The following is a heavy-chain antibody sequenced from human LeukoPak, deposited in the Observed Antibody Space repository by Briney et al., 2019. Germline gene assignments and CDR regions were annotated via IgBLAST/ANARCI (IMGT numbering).Heavy chain of an antibody. CDR3: ASQGWGSGSYRIDY. V-gene: IGHV1-2*06. CDR1: GYTFTGYY. CDR2: INPNSGGT. J-gene: IGHJ4*02. D-gene: IGHD1-26*01. Sequence: ASVKVSCKASGYTFTGYYMHWVRQAPGQGLEWMGRINPNSGGTNYVQKFQGRVTMTRDTSISTAYMELSRLRSDETAVHYCASQGWGSGSYRIDYWGEGTLVTVSS.